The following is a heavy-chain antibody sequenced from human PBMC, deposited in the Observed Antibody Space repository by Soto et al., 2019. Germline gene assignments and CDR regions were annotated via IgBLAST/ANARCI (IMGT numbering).Heavy chain of an antibody. V-gene: IGHV4-4*07. Sequence: SSETLSLTCTVSGGSISSYYWSWIRQPAGKGLEWIGRIYTSGSTNYTPPLKSRVTMPVDTSKNQFSLKLRSVTAADTAVYYCARDFYYDFWSGYYSPYYYYGMAFWSQGTTVTVSS. CDR1: GGSISSYY. D-gene: IGHD3-3*01. J-gene: IGHJ6*02. CDR2: IYTSGST. CDR3: ARDFYYDFWSGYYSPYYYYGMAF.